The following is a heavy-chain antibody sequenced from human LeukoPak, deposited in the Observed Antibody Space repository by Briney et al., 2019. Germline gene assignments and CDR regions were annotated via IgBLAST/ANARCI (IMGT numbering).Heavy chain of an antibody. CDR2: IYYSGST. CDR3: ARAGRRIAAAGANWFDP. Sequence: NPSETLSLTCSVSGYSISSSYYWGWIRQPPGKGLEWIGSIYYSGSTYYNPSLKSRVTISVDTSKNQFSLKLSSVTAADTAVYYCARAGRRIAAAGANWFDPWGQGTLVTVSS. V-gene: IGHV4-38-2*02. J-gene: IGHJ5*02. CDR1: GYSISSSYY. D-gene: IGHD6-13*01.